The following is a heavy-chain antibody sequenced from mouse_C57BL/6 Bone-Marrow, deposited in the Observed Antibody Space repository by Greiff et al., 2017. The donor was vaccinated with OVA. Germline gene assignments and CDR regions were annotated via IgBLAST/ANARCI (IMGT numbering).Heavy chain of an antibody. Sequence: VQLKESGGGLVQPGESLKLSCESNEYEFPSHDMSWVRKTPEKRLELVAAINSDGGSTYYPDTMERRFIISRDNTKKTLYLQMSSLRSEDTALYYCARAGTAQATLGAMDYWGQGTSVTVSS. D-gene: IGHD3-2*02. CDR2: INSDGGST. CDR3: ARAGTAQATLGAMDY. J-gene: IGHJ4*01. V-gene: IGHV5-2*01. CDR1: EYEFPSHD.